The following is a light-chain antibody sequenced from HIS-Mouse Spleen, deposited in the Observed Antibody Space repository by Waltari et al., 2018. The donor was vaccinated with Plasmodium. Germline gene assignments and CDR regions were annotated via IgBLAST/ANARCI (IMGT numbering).Light chain of an antibody. J-gene: IGLJ3*02. CDR3: CSYAGSYTWV. V-gene: IGLV2-11*01. Sequence: QSALTQPRSVSGSPGQSVTISCTGTSSDVGGYNYVSWYQQHPGQAPKLMIYDVSKRPSRVPDGFSGSKSGTTASLTIVGLQAEDEADYYCCSYAGSYTWVFGGGTKLTVL. CDR2: DVS. CDR1: SSDVGGYNY.